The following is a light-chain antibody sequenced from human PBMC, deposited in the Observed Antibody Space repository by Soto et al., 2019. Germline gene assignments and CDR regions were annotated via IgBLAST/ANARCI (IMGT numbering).Light chain of an antibody. Sequence: QSALTQPASVSGSPGQSITISCTGTNSDVGGYKYVSWYQHQPGKAPKLMFYGVDNRPSGVSNRFSASKSGNTASLTISGLQAEDDAEYYCVSYTSTTTLVFGGGTKLTVL. J-gene: IGLJ2*01. CDR3: VSYTSTTTLV. V-gene: IGLV2-14*03. CDR1: NSDVGGYKY. CDR2: GVD.